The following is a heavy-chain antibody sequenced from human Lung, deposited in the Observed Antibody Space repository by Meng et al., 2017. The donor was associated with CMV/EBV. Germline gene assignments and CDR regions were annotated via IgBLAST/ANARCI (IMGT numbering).Heavy chain of an antibody. CDR1: GFTFSSYS. D-gene: IGHD3-22*01. CDR3: ARDFRGGSGYYPPFDY. V-gene: IGHV3-21*01. J-gene: IGHJ4*02. CDR2: ISSSSSYI. Sequence: GFTFSSYSMHWVRQAPGKGLEWVSSISSSSSYIYYADSVKGRFTISRDNAKNSLYLQMNSLRAEDTAVYYCARDFRGGSGYYPPFDYWGQGTLVTVSS.